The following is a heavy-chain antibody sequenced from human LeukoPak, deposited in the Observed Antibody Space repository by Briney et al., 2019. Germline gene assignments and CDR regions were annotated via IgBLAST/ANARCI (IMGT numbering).Heavy chain of an antibody. Sequence: AGGSLRLSCAASGFTFSSYAMSWVRQAPGKGLEWVSAISGSGGSTYYADSVKGRFTISRDNSKNTLYLQMNSLRAEDTAVYYCANSGDWLLSAWDYWGQGTLVTVSS. J-gene: IGHJ4*02. D-gene: IGHD3-9*01. CDR2: ISGSGGST. V-gene: IGHV3-23*01. CDR3: ANSGDWLLSAWDY. CDR1: GFTFSSYA.